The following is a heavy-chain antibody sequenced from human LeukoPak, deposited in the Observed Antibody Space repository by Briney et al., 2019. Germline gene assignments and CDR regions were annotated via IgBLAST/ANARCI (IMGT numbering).Heavy chain of an antibody. D-gene: IGHD6-13*01. CDR3: ARSARPYSSSWYCAFDI. J-gene: IGHJ3*02. V-gene: IGHV1-3*01. CDR2: INAGNGNT. Sequence: ASVKVSCKASGYTFTSYAMHWVRQAPGQRLEWMGWINAGNGNTKYSQKFQGRVTITRDTSASTAYMELSSLRSEDTAVYYCARSARPYSSSWYCAFDIWGQGTMVTVSS. CDR1: GYTFTSYA.